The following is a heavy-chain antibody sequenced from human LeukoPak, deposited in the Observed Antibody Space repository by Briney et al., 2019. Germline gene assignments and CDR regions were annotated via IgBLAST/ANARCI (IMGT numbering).Heavy chain of an antibody. J-gene: IGHJ4*02. CDR1: GGSFGGYY. D-gene: IGHD4-23*01. Sequence: SETLSLTCAVYGGSFGGYYWSWIRQPPGKGLEWIGEINHSGSTNYNPSLKSRVTISVDTSKNQFSLKLSSVTAADTAVYYCARTHRTPFDYWGQGTLVTVSS. V-gene: IGHV4-34*01. CDR3: ARTHRTPFDY. CDR2: INHSGST.